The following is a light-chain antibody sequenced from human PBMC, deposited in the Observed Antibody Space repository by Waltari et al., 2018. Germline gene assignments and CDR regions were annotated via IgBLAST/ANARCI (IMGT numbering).Light chain of an antibody. CDR2: DVT. V-gene: IGLV2-23*02. J-gene: IGLJ2*01. CDR1: SSDVGSYHL. Sequence: QSALTQPASVSGSPGQSITISCTGASSDVGSYHLVSWYQQHPGKAPKLLIYDVTQRPSGVSDRFSGSKSGNTASLTISGLQAEDEADYRCSSYAGSNTVVVFGGGTKVTVL. CDR3: SSYAGSNTVVV.